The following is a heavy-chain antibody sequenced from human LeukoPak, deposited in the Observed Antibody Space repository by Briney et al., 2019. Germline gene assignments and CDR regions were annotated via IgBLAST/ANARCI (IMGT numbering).Heavy chain of an antibody. Sequence: ASVKVSCKASGYTFTSYDINWVRQATGQGLEWMGWMNPNSGNTGYAQKFQGRVTMTRNTSISTAYMELSSLRSADTAVYYCARAWIQLWTLYYYFYMDVWGKGTTVTVSS. J-gene: IGHJ6*03. CDR3: ARAWIQLWTLYYYFYMDV. V-gene: IGHV1-8*01. D-gene: IGHD5-18*01. CDR1: GYTFTSYD. CDR2: MNPNSGNT.